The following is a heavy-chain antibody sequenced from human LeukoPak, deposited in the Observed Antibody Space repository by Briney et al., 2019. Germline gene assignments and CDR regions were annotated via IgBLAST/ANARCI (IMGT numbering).Heavy chain of an antibody. V-gene: IGHV4-59*08. Sequence: SETLSLTCTVSGGFISSYYWSWIRQPPGKGLEWIGYIYYSGSTNYNPSLKSRVTISVDTSKNQFSLKLSSVTAADTAVYYCARQGYYGSSGYYRDYWGQGTLVTVSS. CDR1: GGFISSYY. CDR3: ARQGYYGSSGYYRDY. D-gene: IGHD3-22*01. CDR2: IYYSGST. J-gene: IGHJ4*02.